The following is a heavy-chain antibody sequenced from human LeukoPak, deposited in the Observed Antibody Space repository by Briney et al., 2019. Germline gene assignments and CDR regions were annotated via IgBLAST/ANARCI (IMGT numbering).Heavy chain of an antibody. V-gene: IGHV3-7*03. Sequence: GGSLRLSCAASGFTFSNAWMSWVRQAPGKGLEWVANINQDGSTKYYVDSVKGRFTISRDNAKNSLYLQMSSLRAEDTAVYYCVRDESWGQGTLVTVSS. CDR1: GFTFSNAW. CDR2: INQDGSTK. CDR3: VRDES. J-gene: IGHJ5*02.